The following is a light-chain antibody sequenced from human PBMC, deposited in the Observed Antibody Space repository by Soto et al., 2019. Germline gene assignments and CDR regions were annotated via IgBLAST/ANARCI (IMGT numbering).Light chain of an antibody. CDR2: GAS. CDR3: QQYGSSPLT. J-gene: IGKJ4*01. CDR1: QRISNYY. V-gene: IGKV3-20*01. Sequence: EIVLTQSPDTLSLSSGERATLSCRASQRISNYYLAWYHQKPGQAPRLLIYGASSRATGVPDRFSGSGSGTDFTLTISRLKPEDFAVYYCQQYGSSPLTFGGGTKVEIK.